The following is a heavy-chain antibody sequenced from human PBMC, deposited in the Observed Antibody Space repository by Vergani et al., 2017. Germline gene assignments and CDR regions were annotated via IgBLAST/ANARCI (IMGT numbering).Heavy chain of an antibody. Sequence: QVQLVQSGAEVKKPGASVKVSCKVSGYTLTELSMHWVRQAPGKGLEWMGGFDPADGETIYAQKFQGRVTMTEYTSTDTAYMELSSLRSEDTAVDYCATVTPGITGTDIKYYFDDWGQGTLVTVSS. V-gene: IGHV1-24*01. D-gene: IGHD1-7*01. CDR1: GYTLTELS. CDR2: FDPADGET. J-gene: IGHJ4*02. CDR3: ATVTPGITGTDIKYYFDD.